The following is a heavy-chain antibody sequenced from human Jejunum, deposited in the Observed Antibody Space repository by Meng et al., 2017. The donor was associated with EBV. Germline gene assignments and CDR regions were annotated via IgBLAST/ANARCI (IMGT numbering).Heavy chain of an antibody. CDR3: ARGEGGYSSSSSCYLGT. CDR2: SNTDTRNP. D-gene: IGHD2-2*03. J-gene: IGHJ4*02. V-gene: IGHV7-4-1*02. Sequence: VPQVHTGFECKPPGAPVTVSCKASGYSVTSRAMHCVLQAPGQGLEWMGWSNTDTRNPTYAQGLTGRFVFSLDTSVSTAYLQISSLKAEDTAVYYCARGEGGYSSSSSCYLGTWGQGTLVTVSS. CDR1: GYSVTSRA.